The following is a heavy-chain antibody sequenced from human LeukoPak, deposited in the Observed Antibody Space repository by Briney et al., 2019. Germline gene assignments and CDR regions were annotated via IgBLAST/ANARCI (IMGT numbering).Heavy chain of an antibody. D-gene: IGHD6-6*01. CDR1: GFTFSNYW. CDR2: IRQDRSEK. V-gene: IGHV3-7*03. Sequence: PGGSLRLSCAASGFTFSNYWMSWVRQAPGKGLEWVAIIRQDRSEKKYVDSVKGPFTISRDNAKNSLYLEMNSLGAEDTAVYYCTRFSRSSSSNYWGQGTLVTVSS. CDR3: TRFSRSSSSNY. J-gene: IGHJ4*02.